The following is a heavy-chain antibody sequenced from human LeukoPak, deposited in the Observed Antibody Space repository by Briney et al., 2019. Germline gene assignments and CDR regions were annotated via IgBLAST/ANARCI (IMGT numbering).Heavy chain of an antibody. CDR3: ARRDGSIAAAAPLSTNDY. CDR2: ISAYNGNT. D-gene: IGHD6-13*01. CDR1: GYTFTRYG. Sequence: ASVKVSCKASGYTFTRYGISWVRQAPGQGLEWMGWISAYNGNTNYAQKLQGRVTMTKDTSTSTAYMELRSLRSDDTAVYYCARRDGSIAAAAPLSTNDYWGEGTLVTVSS. J-gene: IGHJ4*02. V-gene: IGHV1-18*01.